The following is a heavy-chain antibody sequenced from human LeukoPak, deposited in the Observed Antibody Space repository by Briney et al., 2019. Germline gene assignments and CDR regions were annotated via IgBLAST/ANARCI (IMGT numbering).Heavy chain of an antibody. V-gene: IGHV4-59*06. CDR2: IYYSGST. CDR1: GGSISSYY. CDR3: ARDRKFRSVWFGELSTDWFDP. J-gene: IGHJ5*02. D-gene: IGHD3-10*01. Sequence: PSETLSLTCTVSGGSISSYYWSWIRQHPGKGLEWIGYIYYSGSTYYNPSLKSRVTISVDTSKNQFSLKLSSVTAADTAVYYCARDRKFRSVWFGELSTDWFDPWGQGTLVTVSS.